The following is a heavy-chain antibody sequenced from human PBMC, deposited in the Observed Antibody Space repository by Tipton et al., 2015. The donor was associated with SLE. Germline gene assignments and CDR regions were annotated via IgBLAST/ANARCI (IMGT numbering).Heavy chain of an antibody. CDR1: GGPIRIRGYY. D-gene: IGHD3-16*01. CDR2: VHYSGAT. J-gene: IGHJ2*01. V-gene: IGHV4-39*01. Sequence: TLSLTCIVSGGPIRIRGYYWGWVRQPPGKGLEWIGSVHYSGATYYNPPLKSRVTISPDNFSLKLNSVTAADTAVYYCARRGDWWYFDLWGRGALVTVSS. CDR3: ARRGDWWYFDL.